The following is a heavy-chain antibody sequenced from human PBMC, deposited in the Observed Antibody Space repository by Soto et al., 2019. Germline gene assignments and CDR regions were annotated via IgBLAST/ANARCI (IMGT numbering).Heavy chain of an antibody. CDR1: GGSISSGGYY. D-gene: IGHD3-16*01. CDR2: IFFSGST. V-gene: IGHV4-31*03. J-gene: IGHJ6*03. CDR3: ARGPGDWVMDV. Sequence: ASETLSLTCNVSGGSISSGGYYWSWIRQHPRKGLERNGYIFFSGSTSYNPSLKSRVSISLDTSKNLFSLKLSSVTAADTAVYYCARGPGDWVMDVWGKGTTVTVSS.